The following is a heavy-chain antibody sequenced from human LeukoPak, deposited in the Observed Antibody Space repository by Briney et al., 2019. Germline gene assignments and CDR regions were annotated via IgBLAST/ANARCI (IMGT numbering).Heavy chain of an antibody. Sequence: SETLSLTCTVSGDSISSFYWSWIRQPPGKGLEWIGYINYSGPTNYNPPSKSRLTISVDPSKHQFYLKLSSVTAADTAVYYCARRGFCSGGTCLPLDLWGQGTLVTVSS. CDR1: GDSISSFY. V-gene: IGHV4-59*08. CDR2: INYSGPT. CDR3: ARRGFCSGGTCLPLDL. J-gene: IGHJ5*02. D-gene: IGHD2-15*01.